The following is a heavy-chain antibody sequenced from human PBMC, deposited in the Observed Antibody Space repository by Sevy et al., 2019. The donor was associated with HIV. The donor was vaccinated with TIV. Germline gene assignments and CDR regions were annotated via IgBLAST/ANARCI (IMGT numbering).Heavy chain of an antibody. CDR2: IYHSGST. CDR1: GYSISSGYY. J-gene: IGHJ4*02. D-gene: IGHD3-22*01. CDR3: ARDSSYYYDSSGPGYFDY. V-gene: IGHV4-38-2*02. Sequence: SETLSLTCAVSGYSISSGYYWGWIRQPPGKGLEWIGSIYHSGSTYYNPSLKSRVTISVDTSKNPFSLKLSSVTAADTAVYYCARDSSYYYDSSGPGYFDYWGQGTLVTVSS.